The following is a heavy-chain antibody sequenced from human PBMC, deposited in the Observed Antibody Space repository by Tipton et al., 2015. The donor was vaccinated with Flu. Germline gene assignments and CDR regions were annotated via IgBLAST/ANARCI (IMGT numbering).Heavy chain of an antibody. CDR3: ARAHGFCSSTPCYTFPGFDY. CDR2: ISSGGGTI. CDR1: GFTFNSYE. D-gene: IGHD2-2*02. J-gene: IGHJ4*02. V-gene: IGHV3-48*03. Sequence: SLRLSCAASGFTFNSYEMNWVRQAPGKGLEWVSFISSGGGTISYADSVKGRFTISGDNAKNSLYLQMNSLRAEDTAVYFCARAHGFCSSTPCYTFPGFDYWGQGTLVPVSS.